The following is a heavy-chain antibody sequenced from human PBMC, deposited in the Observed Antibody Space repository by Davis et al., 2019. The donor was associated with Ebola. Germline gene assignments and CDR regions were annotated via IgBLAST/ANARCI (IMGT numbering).Heavy chain of an antibody. CDR3: AKIPTRSGSRYPHDY. J-gene: IGHJ4*02. V-gene: IGHV3-23*01. Sequence: PGGSLRLSCAASGFTFSSYAMSWVRQAPGKGLEWVSAISGSGGSTYYADSVKGRFTISRDNSKNTLYLQMNSLRAEDTAVYYCAKIPTRSGSRYPHDYWGQGTLVTVSS. CDR1: GFTFSSYA. D-gene: IGHD1-26*01. CDR2: ISGSGGST.